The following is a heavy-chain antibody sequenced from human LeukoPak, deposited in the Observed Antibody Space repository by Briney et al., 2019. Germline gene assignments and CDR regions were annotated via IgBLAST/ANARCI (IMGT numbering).Heavy chain of an antibody. D-gene: IGHD2-15*01. CDR1: GGTFSSYT. V-gene: IGHV1-69*04. CDR3: ARDGAVYCSGGSCWDY. J-gene: IGHJ4*02. CDR2: IIPILGIA. Sequence: SVKVSCKASGGTFSSYTISWVRQAPGQGLEWIGRIIPILGIANYAQKFQGRVTITADKSTSTAYMELSSLRSEDTAVYYCARDGAVYCSGGSCWDYWGQGTLVTVSS.